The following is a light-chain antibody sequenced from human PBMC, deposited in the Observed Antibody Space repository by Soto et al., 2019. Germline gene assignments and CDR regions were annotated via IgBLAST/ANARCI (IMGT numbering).Light chain of an antibody. CDR3: QQYYSYWT. CDR2: DAS. V-gene: IGKV1-5*01. Sequence: DIQLTQSPSTLSASVGDSVIITCRASQSIRTWLAWYQQRPGTAPKLLIYDASSLESGVSSRFSGSGSGTEFTLTISSLQPDDFATYYCQQYYSYWTFGQGTKVDIK. CDR1: QSIRTW. J-gene: IGKJ1*01.